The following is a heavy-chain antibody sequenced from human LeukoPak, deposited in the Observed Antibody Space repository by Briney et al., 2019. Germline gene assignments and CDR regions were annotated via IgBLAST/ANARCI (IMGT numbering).Heavy chain of an antibody. V-gene: IGHV3-23*01. D-gene: IGHD6-19*01. CDR1: GFTFSSYA. Sequence: QPGGSLRLSCAASGFTFSSYAMSWVRQAPGKGLEWVSAISGSGGSTYYVDSVKGRFTISRDNSKNTLYLQMNSLRAEDTAVYYCAKDLKRPQYGSGWRVLDAFDIWGQGTMVTVSS. CDR2: ISGSGGST. J-gene: IGHJ3*02. CDR3: AKDLKRPQYGSGWRVLDAFDI.